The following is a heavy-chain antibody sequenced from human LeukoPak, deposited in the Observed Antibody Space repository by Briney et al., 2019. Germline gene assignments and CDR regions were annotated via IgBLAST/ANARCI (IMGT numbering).Heavy chain of an antibody. Sequence: ASVKVSCKASGYTFTGYYMHWMRQAPGQGLEWMGWINPSTGGTNYAQKFQGRVTMTRDTSITTAYMELTSLRSDDTAVYYCARGGLLRLDYWGQGTLVTVSS. CDR2: INPSTGGT. D-gene: IGHD2-15*01. V-gene: IGHV1-2*02. J-gene: IGHJ4*02. CDR1: GYTFTGYY. CDR3: ARGGLLRLDY.